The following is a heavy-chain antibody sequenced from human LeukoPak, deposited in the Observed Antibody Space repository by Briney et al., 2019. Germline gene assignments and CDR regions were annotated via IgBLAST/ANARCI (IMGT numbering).Heavy chain of an antibody. V-gene: IGHV3-30*18. D-gene: IGHD1-7*01. CDR1: GFTFSNYD. CDR2: ISYDGSNK. CDR3: AKDREGTTFDN. Sequence: PGGSLRLSCAASGFTFSNYDMHWVRQAPGKGLEWVAVISYDGSNKYYADSVKGRFTISRDNSKNTVYLQMNSLRAEDTVVYYCAKDREGTTFDNWGQGTLVTVSS. J-gene: IGHJ4*02.